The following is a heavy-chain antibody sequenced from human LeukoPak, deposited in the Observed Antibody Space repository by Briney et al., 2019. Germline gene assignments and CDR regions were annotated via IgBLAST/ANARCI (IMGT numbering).Heavy chain of an antibody. V-gene: IGHV3-48*02. CDR3: ARVSRFLEWLSFMDV. CDR2: ISSSSSTI. CDR1: GFTFSSYS. J-gene: IGHJ6*02. Sequence: GGSLRLSCAAFGFTFSSYSMNWVRRAPGKGLEWVSYISSSSSTIYYADSVKGRFTISRDNAKNSLYLQMNSLRDEDTAVYYCARVSRFLEWLSFMDVWGQGTTVTVSS. D-gene: IGHD3-3*01.